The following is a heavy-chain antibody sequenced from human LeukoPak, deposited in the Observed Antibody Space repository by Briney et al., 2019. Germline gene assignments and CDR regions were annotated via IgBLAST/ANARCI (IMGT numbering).Heavy chain of an antibody. D-gene: IGHD3-10*01. CDR3: ARYPLWFGGSYFDY. Sequence: PSETLSLTCTVSGGSISSGDYYWSWIRQPPGKGLEWIGYIYYSGSTYYNPSLKSRVTTSVDTSKNQFSLKLSSVTAADTAVYYCARYPLWFGGSYFDYWGQGTLVTVSS. J-gene: IGHJ4*02. CDR2: IYYSGST. V-gene: IGHV4-30-4*01. CDR1: GGSISSGDYY.